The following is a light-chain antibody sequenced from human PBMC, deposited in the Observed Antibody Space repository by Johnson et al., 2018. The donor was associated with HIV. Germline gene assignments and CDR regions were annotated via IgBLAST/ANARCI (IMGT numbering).Light chain of an antibody. CDR3: GTWDTSLGAQYV. CDR1: SSNIGNNY. CDR2: DNN. Sequence: VLTQPPSVSAAPGQKVIISCSGSSSNIGNNYVSWYQQLTGTAPKLLIYDNNKRPSGISDRFSDSQSGTSATLGITGLQTGDEADYYCGTWDTSLGAQYVFGSGTKVTVL. J-gene: IGLJ1*01. V-gene: IGLV1-51*01.